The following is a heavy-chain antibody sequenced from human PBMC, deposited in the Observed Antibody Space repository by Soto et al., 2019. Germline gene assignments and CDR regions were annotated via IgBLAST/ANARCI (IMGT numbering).Heavy chain of an antibody. Sequence: GGSLRLSCAASGFTFSSYAMSWVRQAPGKGLEWVSALSGSGGSTYYADSVKGRFTISRDNSKNTLYLQMNSLRAEDTAVYYCAKGNRRYYYYYYMDVWGKGTTVTVSS. CDR1: GFTFSSYA. CDR2: LSGSGGST. D-gene: IGHD2-15*01. V-gene: IGHV3-23*01. CDR3: AKGNRRYYYYYYMDV. J-gene: IGHJ6*03.